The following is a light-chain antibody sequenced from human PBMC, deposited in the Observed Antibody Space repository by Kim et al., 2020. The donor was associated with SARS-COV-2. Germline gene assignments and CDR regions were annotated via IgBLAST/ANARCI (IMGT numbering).Light chain of an antibody. J-gene: IGLJ3*02. CDR2: LNSDGSH. Sequence: VKLPCTISSGHSTYAIACHQQQPEKGPRYLMKLNSDGSHSKGDGIPDRFSGSSSGAARYLTISSLQSEDEADYYCQTWGTGIPWVFGGGTTLTVL. V-gene: IGLV4-69*01. CDR1: SGHSTYA. CDR3: QTWGTGIPWV.